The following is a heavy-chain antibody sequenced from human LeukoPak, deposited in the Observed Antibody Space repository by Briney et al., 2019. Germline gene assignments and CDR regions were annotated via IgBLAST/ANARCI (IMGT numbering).Heavy chain of an antibody. Sequence: PGGSLRLSCAASGFTFSSYAMSWVRQAPGKGLEWVSGITSSGTNTYYADSVKGRFTISRDNSKNTLYLQMNSLRIEDTAVYYCAIILRDGGNSGFDYWGQGTLVTVSS. CDR1: GFTFSSYA. J-gene: IGHJ4*02. CDR2: ITSSGTNT. D-gene: IGHD4-23*01. CDR3: AIILRDGGNSGFDY. V-gene: IGHV3-23*01.